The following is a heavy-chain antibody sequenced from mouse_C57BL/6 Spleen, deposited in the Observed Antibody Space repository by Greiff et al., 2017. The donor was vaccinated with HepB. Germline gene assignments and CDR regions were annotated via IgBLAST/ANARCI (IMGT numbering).Heavy chain of an antibody. Sequence: EVQGVASGGGLVKPGGSLKLSCAASGFTFSSYAMSWVRQTPEKRLEWVATISDGGSYTYYPDNVKGRFTISRDNAKNNLYLQMSHLKSEDTAMYYCARDREMNYWGQGTTLTVSS. CDR3: ARDREMNY. J-gene: IGHJ2*01. CDR1: GFTFSSYA. CDR2: ISDGGSYT. V-gene: IGHV5-4*01.